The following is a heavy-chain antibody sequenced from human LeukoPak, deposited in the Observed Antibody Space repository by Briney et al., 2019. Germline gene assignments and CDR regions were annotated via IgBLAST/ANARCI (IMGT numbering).Heavy chain of an antibody. CDR1: GFTFSTYA. D-gene: IGHD7-27*01. CDR3: VRDGSSWGNFDY. J-gene: IGHJ4*02. CDR2: LSSSSSVI. Sequence: PGGSLRLSCAASGFTFSTYAMDWVRQAPGKGLEWVSYLSSSSSVIYHAGSVKGRFTISRDNAKNSLCLQMNSLRTEDTAVYYCVRDGSSWGNFDYWGQGTLVSVSS. V-gene: IGHV3-48*01.